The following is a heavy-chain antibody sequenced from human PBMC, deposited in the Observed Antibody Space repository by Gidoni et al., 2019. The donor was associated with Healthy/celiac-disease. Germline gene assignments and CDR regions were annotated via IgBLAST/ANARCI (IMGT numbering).Heavy chain of an antibody. J-gene: IGHJ3*02. D-gene: IGHD6-19*01. V-gene: IGHV1-69*08. Sequence: QVQLVQSGAEVKKPGSSVKVSCKASGGTFSSYTISWVRQAPGQGLEWMGRIIPILGIANYAQKFQGRVTITADKSTSTAYMELSSLRSEDTAVYYCARDEYSSGSDAFDIWGQGTMVTVSS. CDR3: ARDEYSSGSDAFDI. CDR1: GGTFSSYT. CDR2: IIPILGIA.